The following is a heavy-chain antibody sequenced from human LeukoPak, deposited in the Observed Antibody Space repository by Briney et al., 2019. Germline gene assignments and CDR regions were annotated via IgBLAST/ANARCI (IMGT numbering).Heavy chain of an antibody. CDR3: ASRYSGYDLGPFDY. CDR1: GYRFTSYW. D-gene: IGHD5-12*01. J-gene: IGHJ4*02. Sequence: GESLRISCQGSGYRFTSYWIGWVRQMPGKGLEWMGIIYPGDSDTRYSPSFQGQVTISADKSISTAYLQWSNLEASDTAMYYCASRYSGYDLGPFDYWGQGTLVTVSS. CDR2: IYPGDSDT. V-gene: IGHV5-51*01.